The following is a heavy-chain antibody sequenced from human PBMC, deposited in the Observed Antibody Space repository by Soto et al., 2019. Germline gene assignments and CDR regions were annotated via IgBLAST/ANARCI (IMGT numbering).Heavy chain of an antibody. D-gene: IGHD4-4*01. CDR3: AMHYINYYFDF. V-gene: IGHV4-30-2*01. CDR1: GVSISSGGYS. Sequence: QLQLQESGSGLVKPSETLSLTCAVSGVSISSGGYSWSWIRQPPGKGLEWIAYIYAHGSTYYNPSLKGRVTMSVDGSKNQFYLKLGSVTAADTAVYYCAMHYINYYFDFWGQGILVTVSS. J-gene: IGHJ4*02. CDR2: IYAHGST.